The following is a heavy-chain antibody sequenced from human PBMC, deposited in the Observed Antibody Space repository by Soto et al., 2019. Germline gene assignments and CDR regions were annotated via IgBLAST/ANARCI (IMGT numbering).Heavy chain of an antibody. V-gene: IGHV3-64*02. CDR2: ISSDGIGT. CDR1: GFTLSGFA. CDR3: ARRARPDFYYMDV. Sequence: PGGSLRLSCAASGFTLSGFAMDWARQAPGKGLEYVSGISSDGIGTYYEESVRGRFIISRDNSKNTVYLQMGSLRPEDMAVYYCARRARPDFYYMDVWGKGTTVTVSS. J-gene: IGHJ6*03. D-gene: IGHD6-6*01.